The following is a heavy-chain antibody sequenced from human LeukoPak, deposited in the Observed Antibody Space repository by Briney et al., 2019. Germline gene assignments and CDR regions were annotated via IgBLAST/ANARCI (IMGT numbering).Heavy chain of an antibody. CDR1: GGSFSSHY. D-gene: IGHD6-19*01. CDR2: INYSGST. CDR3: ARAAVAAIGAFAI. Sequence: PSETLSLTCAVSGGSFSSHYWSWIRQPPGKGLEWIGYINYSGSTNYNPSLKSRVTISVDTSKNQFSLKLSSVTAADTAVYYCARAAVAAIGAFAISGQGEMVTVSS. J-gene: IGHJ3*02. V-gene: IGHV4-59*11.